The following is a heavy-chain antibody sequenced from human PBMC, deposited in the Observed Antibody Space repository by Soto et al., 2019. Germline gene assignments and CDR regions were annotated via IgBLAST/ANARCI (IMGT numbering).Heavy chain of an antibody. D-gene: IGHD3-16*01. CDR3: ARGEYDGKKCDY. V-gene: IGHV3-7*01. J-gene: IGHJ4*02. CDR1: GFTFSNFW. Sequence: ESGGGLVQPGGSLRVSCAASGFTFSNFWMSWVRQAPGKGLEWVANIKQDGSEKFYVDSVKGRFTISRDNVKNSLYLQLNSLRVEDTAVYYCARGEYDGKKCDYWGQGTLVTVSS. CDR2: IKQDGSEK.